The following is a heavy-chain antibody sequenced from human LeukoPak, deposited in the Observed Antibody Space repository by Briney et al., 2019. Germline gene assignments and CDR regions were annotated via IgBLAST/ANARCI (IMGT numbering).Heavy chain of an antibody. CDR1: GYIFSNYG. D-gene: IGHD1-7*01. J-gene: IGHJ4*02. Sequence: ASVTVSFKASGYIFSNYGISWVRQAPGQGLEWMGWISAKNGDTNYIQKFRGRVTMTTDTSTSTAYMELWSLTSDDTAVYYCAREVPGTTPFDYWGQGTLVTVSS. V-gene: IGHV1-18*01. CDR2: ISAKNGDT. CDR3: AREVPGTTPFDY.